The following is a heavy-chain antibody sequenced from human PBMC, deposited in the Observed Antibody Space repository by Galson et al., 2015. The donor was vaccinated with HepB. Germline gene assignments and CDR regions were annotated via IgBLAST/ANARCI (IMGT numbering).Heavy chain of an antibody. V-gene: IGHV3-53*01. Sequence: SLRLSCAASGFTVSSNYMSWVRQAPGKGLEWVSVIYSGGSTYYADSVKGRFTISRDNSKNTLYLQMNSLRAEDTAVYYCARAYCGGDCYLDYWGQGTLVTVSS. CDR1: GFTVSSNY. CDR3: ARAYCGGDCYLDY. J-gene: IGHJ4*02. CDR2: IYSGGST. D-gene: IGHD2-21*02.